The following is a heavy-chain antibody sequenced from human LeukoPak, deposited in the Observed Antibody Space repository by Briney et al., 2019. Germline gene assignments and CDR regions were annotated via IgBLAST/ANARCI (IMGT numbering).Heavy chain of an antibody. Sequence: ASVKVSCKASGYTFTSYDINWVRQATGQGLEWMGWMNPNSGNTGYAQKFQGRVTMTRNTSISTAYMELSSLRSEDTAVYYCAHAVRNWNSRSDVAFDIWGQGTMVTVSS. V-gene: IGHV1-8*01. CDR3: AHAVRNWNSRSDVAFDI. J-gene: IGHJ3*02. D-gene: IGHD1-7*01. CDR1: GYTFTSYD. CDR2: MNPNSGNT.